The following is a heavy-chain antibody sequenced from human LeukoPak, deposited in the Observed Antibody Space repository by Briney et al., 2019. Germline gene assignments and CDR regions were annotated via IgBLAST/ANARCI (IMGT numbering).Heavy chain of an antibody. D-gene: IGHD1-26*01. CDR3: ARGTSGSYYIAFDI. J-gene: IGHJ3*02. Sequence: SETLSLTCCVSGGSITSSDNFWGWIRQPPGKGLEWIGRMYCRGFTNYNPSLKSRVTISVDTSKNQFSLKLSSVTAADTAVYYCARGTSGSYYIAFDIWGQGTMVTVSS. CDR1: GGSITSSDNF. V-gene: IGHV4-39*07. CDR2: MYCRGFT.